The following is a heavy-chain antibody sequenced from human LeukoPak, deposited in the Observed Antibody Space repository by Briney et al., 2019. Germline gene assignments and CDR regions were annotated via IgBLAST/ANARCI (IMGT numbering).Heavy chain of an antibody. CDR2: IYSGGST. D-gene: IGHD6-6*01. CDR1: GFTVSSNY. Sequence: EGSLRLSCAASGFTVSSNYMSWVRQAPGKGLEWVSVIYSGGSTYYADSVKGRFTISRDNSKNTLCLQMNSLRAEDTAVYYCARDSSQLGPYVLFDYWGQGTLVTVSS. J-gene: IGHJ4*02. CDR3: ARDSSQLGPYVLFDY. V-gene: IGHV3-53*01.